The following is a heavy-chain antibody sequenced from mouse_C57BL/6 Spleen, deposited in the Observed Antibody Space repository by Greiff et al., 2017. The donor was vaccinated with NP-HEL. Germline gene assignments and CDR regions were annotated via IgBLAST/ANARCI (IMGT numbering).Heavy chain of an antibody. CDR3: ARPDYGSSYGYFDV. D-gene: IGHD1-1*01. J-gene: IGHJ1*03. CDR1: GFTFSSYG. CDR2: ISSGGSYT. Sequence: EVKLVESGGDLVKPGGSLKLSCAASGFTFSSYGMSWVRQTPDKRLEWVATISSGGSYTYYPDSVKGRFTISRDNAKNTLYLQMSSLKSEDTAMYYCARPDYGSSYGYFDVWGTGTTVTVSS. V-gene: IGHV5-6*01.